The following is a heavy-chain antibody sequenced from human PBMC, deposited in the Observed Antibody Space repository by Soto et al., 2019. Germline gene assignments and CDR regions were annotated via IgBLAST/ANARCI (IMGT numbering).Heavy chain of an antibody. CDR2: INHSGST. Sequence: ETLSLTCAVYGGSFSGDYWSWIRQPPGKGLEWIGEINHSGSTNYNPSLKSRVTISVDTSKNQFSLELSSVTAADTAVYYCARSPRLIAEDYYYYYGMDVWGQGTTVT. CDR3: ARSPRLIAEDYYYYYGMDV. V-gene: IGHV4-34*01. CDR1: GGSFSGDY. J-gene: IGHJ6*02. D-gene: IGHD6-13*01.